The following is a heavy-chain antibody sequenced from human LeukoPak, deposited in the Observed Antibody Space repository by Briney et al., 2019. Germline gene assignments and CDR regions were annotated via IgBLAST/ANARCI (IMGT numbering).Heavy chain of an antibody. CDR3: VRDRTFGDFDH. D-gene: IGHD3-16*01. J-gene: IGHJ4*02. CDR1: GYSISSGYY. V-gene: IGHV4-38-2*02. CDR2: IYHSGST. Sequence: SETLSLTCAVSGYSISSGYYWGWIRQPPGKGLEWIGSIYHSGSTYYNPSLKSRVTISVDTSKNQFSLKLSSVTAADTAVYYCVRDRTFGDFDHWGQGTLVTVSS.